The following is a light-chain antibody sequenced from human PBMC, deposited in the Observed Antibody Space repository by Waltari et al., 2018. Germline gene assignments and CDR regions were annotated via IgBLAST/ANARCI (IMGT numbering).Light chain of an antibody. CDR3: QQYNRWPPIT. V-gene: IGKV3-15*01. J-gene: IGKJ5*01. CDR2: DAS. Sequence: VVLTQSPATLSVSPGDSAIIPCRASQSVSSNLAWYQQKPGQAPRLLIYDASTRASSIPARFRGSGSGTEFTLTINSLQSEDSATYYCQQYNRWPPITFGQGTRLDIK. CDR1: QSVSSN.